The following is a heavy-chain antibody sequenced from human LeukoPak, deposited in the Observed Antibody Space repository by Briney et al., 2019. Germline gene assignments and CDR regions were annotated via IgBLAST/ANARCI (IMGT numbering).Heavy chain of an antibody. CDR2: IWYDGSNK. J-gene: IGHJ4*02. V-gene: IGHV3-33*01. D-gene: IGHD5-18*01. Sequence: GGSLRLSCAASGFTFSSYTMHWVRQAPGKGLEWVALIWYDGSNKYYAGSVKGRFTISRDNSHNTLYLQMNSLRAEDTAMYYCARDRGYSYAHPLDYWGQGTLVTVSS. CDR1: GFTFSSYT. CDR3: ARDRGYSYAHPLDY.